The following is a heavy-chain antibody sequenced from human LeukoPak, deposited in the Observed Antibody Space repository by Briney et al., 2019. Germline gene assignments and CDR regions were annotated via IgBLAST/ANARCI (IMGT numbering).Heavy chain of an antibody. CDR1: GYTFTSYY. J-gene: IGHJ4*02. V-gene: IGHV1-46*01. Sequence: ASVKVSCKASGYTFTSYYMHWVRQAPGQGLEWMGIINPSGGSTSYAQKFQGRVTMTRDTSTSTVYMELSSLRSEDTAVYYCARDGDIVATIRGFDYWGQGTLVTVSS. CDR2: INPSGGST. D-gene: IGHD5-12*01. CDR3: ARDGDIVATIRGFDY.